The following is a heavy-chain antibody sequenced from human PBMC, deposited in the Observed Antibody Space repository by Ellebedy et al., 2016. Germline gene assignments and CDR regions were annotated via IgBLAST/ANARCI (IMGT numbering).Heavy chain of an antibody. CDR2: INPSGGST. V-gene: IGHV1-46*04. CDR1: GDTLTSYY. D-gene: IGHD3-22*01. Sequence: ASVKVSCKASGDTLTSYYMNWVRQAPGQGLEWMGIINPSGGSTSYAQKLQGRVTMTRNTSTSAVHMELSSLRSEDTAVYYCASGFDNSGCLDYWGQGTLVTVSS. J-gene: IGHJ4*02. CDR3: ASGFDNSGCLDY.